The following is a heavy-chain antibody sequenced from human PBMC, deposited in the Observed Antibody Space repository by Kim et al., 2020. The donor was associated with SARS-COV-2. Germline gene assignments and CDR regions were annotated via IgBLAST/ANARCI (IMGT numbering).Heavy chain of an antibody. Sequence: SETLSLTCTVSGGSISSYYWSWIRQPPGKGLEWIGYIYYSGSTNYNPSLKSRVTISVDTSKNQFSLKLSSVTAADTAVYYCARGVWFGELLTWCQGTLVTVSS. CDR1: GGSISSYY. V-gene: IGHV4-59*01. CDR2: IYYSGST. D-gene: IGHD3-10*01. J-gene: IGHJ5*02. CDR3: ARGVWFGELLT.